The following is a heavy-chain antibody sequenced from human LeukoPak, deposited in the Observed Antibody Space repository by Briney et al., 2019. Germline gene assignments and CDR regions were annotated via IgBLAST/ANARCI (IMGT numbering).Heavy chain of an antibody. D-gene: IGHD6-19*01. CDR2: MNSDGSST. CDR3: ARALAVAGTGGFDP. Sequence: GGSLRLSCAASGFTFGNYWMHWVRQAPGKGLVWVSRMNSDGSSTSYADSVKGRFTISRDNAKNTLYLQMNSLRAEDTAVYYCARALAVAGTGGFDPWGQGTLVTAPS. V-gene: IGHV3-74*01. J-gene: IGHJ5*02. CDR1: GFTFGNYW.